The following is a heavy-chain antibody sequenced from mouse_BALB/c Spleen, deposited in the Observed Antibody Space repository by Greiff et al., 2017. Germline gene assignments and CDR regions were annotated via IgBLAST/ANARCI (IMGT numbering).Heavy chain of an antibody. V-gene: IGHV5-17*02. J-gene: IGHJ1*01. CDR2: ISSGSSTI. CDR1: GFTFSSFG. Sequence: DVMLVESGGGLVQPGGSRKLSCAASGFTFSSFGMHWVRQAPEKGLEWVAYISSGSSTIYYADTVKGRFTISRDNPKNTLFLQMTSLRSEDTAMYYCAREEIPKGYWYFDVWGAGTTVTVSS. CDR3: AREEIPKGYWYFDV.